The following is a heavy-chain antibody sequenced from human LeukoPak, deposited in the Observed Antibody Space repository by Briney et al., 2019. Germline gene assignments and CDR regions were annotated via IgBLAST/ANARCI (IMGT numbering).Heavy chain of an antibody. J-gene: IGHJ5*02. CDR1: GYTFTGYY. Sequence: GASVKASCKASGYTFTGYYMHWVRQAPGQGLEWMGWINPNSGGTNYAQKFQGRVTMTRDTSISTAYMELSRLRSDDTAVYYCAREYSSSSEDWFDPWGQGTLVTVSS. V-gene: IGHV1-2*02. D-gene: IGHD6-6*01. CDR2: INPNSGGT. CDR3: AREYSSSSEDWFDP.